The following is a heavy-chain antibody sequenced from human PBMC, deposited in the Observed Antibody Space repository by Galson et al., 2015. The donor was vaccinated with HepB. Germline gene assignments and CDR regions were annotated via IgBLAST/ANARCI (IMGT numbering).Heavy chain of an antibody. CDR2: ITSSSSYI. V-gene: IGHV3-21*01. J-gene: IGHJ2*01. Sequence: SLRLSCAASGFTFSSYSMIWVRQAPGKGLEWVSSITSSSSYIYYADSVKGRFTISRDDARDSLYLQMNSLRVEDTAVYYCARDPITMVRGVSYYFDLWGRGTLVTVSS. CDR1: GFTFSSYS. CDR3: ARDPITMVRGVSYYFDL. D-gene: IGHD3-10*01.